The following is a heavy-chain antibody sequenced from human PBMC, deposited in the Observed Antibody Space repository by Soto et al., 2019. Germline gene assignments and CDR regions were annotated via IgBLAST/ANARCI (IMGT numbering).Heavy chain of an antibody. V-gene: IGHV3-48*02. CDR3: ASPGGSGTYYKAAFNI. CDR1: GFTFSTYS. CDR2: ISSSSSSI. D-gene: IGHD1-26*01. Sequence: GGSLRLSCAASGFTFSTYSMNWVRQAPGKGLEWLSYISSSSSSIYYADSLKGRFTISRDNGKNSLYLEMDSLRDEDTAVYYCASPGGSGTYYKAAFNIWGQGTMVTVSS. J-gene: IGHJ3*02.